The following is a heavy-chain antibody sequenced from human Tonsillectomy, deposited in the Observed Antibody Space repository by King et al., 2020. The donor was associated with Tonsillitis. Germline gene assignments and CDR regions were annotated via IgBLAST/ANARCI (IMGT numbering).Heavy chain of an antibody. CDR2: ISYDGNKE. CDR3: ASDSDNWNGTYFDY. CDR1: RFTFSNYA. V-gene: IGHV3-30-3*01. Sequence: VQLVESGGGVVQPGRSLRLSCAASRFTFSNYAMHWVRQAPGKGLEWVAIISYDGNKEYYADSVKGRFTISRDNSKNTLYLQMNSLRPEDTAVYYCASDSDNWNGTYFDYWGQGTLVTVSS. J-gene: IGHJ4*02. D-gene: IGHD1-20*01.